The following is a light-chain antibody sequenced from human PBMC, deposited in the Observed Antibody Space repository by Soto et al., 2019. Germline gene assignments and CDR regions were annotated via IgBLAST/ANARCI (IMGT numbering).Light chain of an antibody. J-gene: IGLJ3*02. V-gene: IGLV2-14*01. CDR2: EVN. CDR1: SSDVGGYKY. CDR3: ISYTRTSTWV. Sequence: QSALTQPASVSGSPGQSITISCTGTSSDVGGYKYVSWYQQHPGNAPKLMIYEVNIRPSGVSNRFSGSKSGNTASLTISGLQAEDEADYYCISYTRTSTWVFGGGTKLTVL.